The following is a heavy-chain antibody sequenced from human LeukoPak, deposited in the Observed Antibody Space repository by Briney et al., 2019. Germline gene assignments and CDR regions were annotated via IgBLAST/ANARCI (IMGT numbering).Heavy chain of an antibody. J-gene: IGHJ4*02. D-gene: IGHD5-18*01. CDR2: ISYDGSNK. CDR3: AKDSRGYSYGYSFDY. CDR1: GFTFSSYG. V-gene: IGHV3-30*18. Sequence: GGSLRLSCAASGFTFSSYGMHWVRQAPGKGLEWVAVISYDGSNKYYADSVKGRFTISRDNSKNTLYLQMNILRAEDTAVYYCAKDSRGYSYGYSFDYWGQGTLVTVSS.